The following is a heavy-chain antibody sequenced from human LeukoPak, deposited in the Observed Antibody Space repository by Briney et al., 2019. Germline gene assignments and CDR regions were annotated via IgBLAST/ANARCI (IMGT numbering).Heavy chain of an antibody. Sequence: SETLSLTCTVSGGSISSYYWSWIRQPPGKGLEWIGYIYYSGSTNYNPSLKSRVTISVDTSKNQFSLKLSSVTAADTAVYYCARGAVTMGVFDYWGQGTLVTVSS. J-gene: IGHJ4*02. D-gene: IGHD4-17*01. V-gene: IGHV4-59*01. CDR1: GGSISSYY. CDR3: ARGAVTMGVFDY. CDR2: IYYSGST.